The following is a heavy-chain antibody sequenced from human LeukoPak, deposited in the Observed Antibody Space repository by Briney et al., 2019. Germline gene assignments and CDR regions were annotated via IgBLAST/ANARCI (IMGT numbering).Heavy chain of an antibody. CDR3: AKRGSESYYNWFDP. Sequence: GGSLRLSCAASGFTFSSYAMSWVRQAPGKGLEWVSAISGSGGSTYYADSVKGRFTISRDNSKYTLYLQMNSLRAEDTAVYYCAKRGSESYYNWFDPWGQGTLVTVSS. V-gene: IGHV3-23*01. CDR2: ISGSGGST. D-gene: IGHD1-26*01. CDR1: GFTFSSYA. J-gene: IGHJ5*02.